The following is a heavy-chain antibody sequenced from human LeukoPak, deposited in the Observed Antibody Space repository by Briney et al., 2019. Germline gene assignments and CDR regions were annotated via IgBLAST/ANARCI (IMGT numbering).Heavy chain of an antibody. CDR1: GYTFTCYY. Sequence: ASVKVSCKASGYTFTCYYIHWVRQAPGQGLEWMGWINPNSDGTNYAQKFQGRVTMTRDTSISTAYMELSRLRSDDTAVYYCARPGIAVAGTEDWAQGTLVTVSS. D-gene: IGHD6-19*01. CDR3: ARPGIAVAGTED. V-gene: IGHV1-2*02. CDR2: INPNSDGT. J-gene: IGHJ4*02.